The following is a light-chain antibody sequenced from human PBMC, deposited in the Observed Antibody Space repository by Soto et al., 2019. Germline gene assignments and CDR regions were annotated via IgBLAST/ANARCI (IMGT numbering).Light chain of an antibody. V-gene: IGKV1-39*01. CDR3: QQSLSSPLP. CDR1: QNIGKF. J-gene: IGKJ4*01. Sequence: DIQMTQSPSSLSASVGDRVTITCRPSQNIGKFLNWYQQRPGKAPTALIHATSTLQSGVSSRFSGSGSDTEFTLTITSLQPEDFATYFCQQSLSSPLPFGGGTKV. CDR2: ATS.